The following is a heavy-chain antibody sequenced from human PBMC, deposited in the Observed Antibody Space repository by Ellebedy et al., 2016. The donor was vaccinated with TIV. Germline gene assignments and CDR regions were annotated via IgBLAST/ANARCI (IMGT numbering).Heavy chain of an antibody. CDR1: GGSISSSSYY. Sequence: MPSETLSLTCTVSGGSISSSSYYWGWIRQPPGKGLEWIGSIYYSGSTYYNPSLKSRVTISVDTSKNQFSLKLSSVTAADTALYYCASEYCSGGSCYSFSAFDYWGQGTLVTVSS. CDR3: ASEYCSGGSCYSFSAFDY. J-gene: IGHJ4*02. D-gene: IGHD2-15*01. CDR2: IYYSGST. V-gene: IGHV4-39*01.